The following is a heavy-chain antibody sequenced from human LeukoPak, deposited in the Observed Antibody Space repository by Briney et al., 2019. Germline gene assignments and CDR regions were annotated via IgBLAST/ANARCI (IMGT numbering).Heavy chain of an antibody. Sequence: PSETLSLTCTVSGYSVSSGYYWGWIRQPPGKGLEWIGYIYYSGSTNYNPSLKSRVTISVDTSKNQFSLKLSSVTAADTVVYYCARGRQIFIAVAGMNLGAADKRRLNWFDPWGQGTLVTVSS. CDR1: GYSVSSGYY. CDR3: ARGRQIFIAVAGMNLGAADKRRLNWFDP. J-gene: IGHJ5*02. V-gene: IGHV4-61*01. CDR2: IYYSGST. D-gene: IGHD6-19*01.